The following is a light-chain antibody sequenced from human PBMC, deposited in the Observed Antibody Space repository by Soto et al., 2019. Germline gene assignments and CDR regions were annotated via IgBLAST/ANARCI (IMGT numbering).Light chain of an antibody. J-gene: IGLJ1*01. Sequence: SAVKLPPPGSAAPREGGTIPSSGNSRHIGNNYVSWYQQLPGTAPKLLIYEDNKRPSAIPDRFSGSRSGTSATLDITGIQTGDEADYYCGTWDTSLSAYVFGTGTKVTVL. CDR2: EDN. V-gene: IGLV1-51*01. CDR1: SRHIGNNY. CDR3: GTWDTSLSAYV.